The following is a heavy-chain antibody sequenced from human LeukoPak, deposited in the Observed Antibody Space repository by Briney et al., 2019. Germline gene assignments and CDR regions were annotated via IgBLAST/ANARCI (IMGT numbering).Heavy chain of an antibody. J-gene: IGHJ4*02. V-gene: IGHV4-59*01. CDR1: RGSLISYY. Sequence: SETLSLTCTVSRGSLISYYWSWIRQPPGKGLEWIGYIYYTGSTNYTQSLKGRVTISLDTSKNQFSLKLSSVTAADTAVYYCAGGGDYRGFDYWGQGTLVTVSS. D-gene: IGHD4-17*01. CDR3: AGGGDYRGFDY. CDR2: IYYTGST.